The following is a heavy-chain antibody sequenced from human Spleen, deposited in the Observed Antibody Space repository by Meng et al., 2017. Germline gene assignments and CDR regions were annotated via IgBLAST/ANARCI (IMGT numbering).Heavy chain of an antibody. D-gene: IGHD5-18*01. CDR1: GFSLSTSGVG. CDR3: AHRYSYAFDF. CDR2: IYWDDDK. J-gene: IGHJ4*02. Sequence: QITLKESGPPLVKPTQTLTFSGFSLSTSGVGVGWIRQPPGKALEWLAHIYWDDDKRYSPSLKSRLTITKDTSKSQVVLTMTNMDPVDTATYFCAHRYSYAFDFWGQGSLVTVSS. V-gene: IGHV2-5*02.